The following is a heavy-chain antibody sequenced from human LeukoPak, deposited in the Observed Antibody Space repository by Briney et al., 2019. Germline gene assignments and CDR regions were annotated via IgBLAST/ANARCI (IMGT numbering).Heavy chain of an antibody. V-gene: IGHV3-48*03. CDR3: AREASHINSFDY. D-gene: IGHD2-2*01. CDR2: ISSSGSTI. CDR1: GFTFSSYE. Sequence: GGSLRLSCAASGFTFSSYEMNGVRQAPGKGLEWVSYISSSGSTIYYADYVKGRFTISRDNAKNSLYLHMNSLRAEDTAVYYCAREASHINSFDYWGQGTLVTVSS. J-gene: IGHJ4*02.